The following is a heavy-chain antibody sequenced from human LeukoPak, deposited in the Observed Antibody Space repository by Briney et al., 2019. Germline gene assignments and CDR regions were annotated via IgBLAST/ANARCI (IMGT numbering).Heavy chain of an antibody. Sequence: PSETLSLTCAVYGGSFSGYYWSWIRQPPGKGLGWIGEINHSGSTNYNPSLKSRVTISVDTSKNQFSLKLSSVTAADTAVYYCARHYGSGSYYPTYYYYYYMDVWGKGTTVTISS. D-gene: IGHD3-10*01. CDR1: GGSFSGYY. V-gene: IGHV4-34*01. J-gene: IGHJ6*03. CDR2: INHSGST. CDR3: ARHYGSGSYYPTYYYYYYMDV.